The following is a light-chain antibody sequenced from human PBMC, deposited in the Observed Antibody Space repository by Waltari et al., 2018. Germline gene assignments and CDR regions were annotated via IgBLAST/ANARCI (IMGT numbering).Light chain of an antibody. CDR2: WAS. CDR1: QSVLSSSKTKNY. Sequence: DIVVTQSPDSLALPLGERATINCKSSQSVLSSSKTKNYVAWDQQKPGQPPKLLIYWASTGESGVPDRCSGSGSGTEFTLTISSLQAEDVALYYCQQYYSIPLSFGGGTKVEIK. CDR3: QQYYSIPLS. J-gene: IGKJ4*01. V-gene: IGKV4-1*01.